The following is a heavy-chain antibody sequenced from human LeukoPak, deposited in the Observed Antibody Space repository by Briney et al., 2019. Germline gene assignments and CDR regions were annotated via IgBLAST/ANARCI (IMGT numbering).Heavy chain of an antibody. CDR2: INPYSGGT. D-gene: IGHD4-23*01. CDR3: ARAYGDNSIDHFQH. Sequence: RASVKVSCKASGYTFIDYYMHWVRQAPGQGLEWMGWINPYSGGTNYAQKFQGRVTMTGDTSISTTYMELSSLRSDGTAVYYCARAYGDNSIDHFQHWGQGTLVTVSS. J-gene: IGHJ1*01. V-gene: IGHV1-2*02. CDR1: GYTFIDYY.